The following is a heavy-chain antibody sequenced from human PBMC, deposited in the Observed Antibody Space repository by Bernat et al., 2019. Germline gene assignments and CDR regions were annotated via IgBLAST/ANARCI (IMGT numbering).Heavy chain of an antibody. V-gene: IGHV1-46*01. D-gene: IGHD2-8*01. CDR1: GFTFTNYY. J-gene: IGHJ4*02. Sequence: QVQLLQSGAEVKKPGAAVKVSCKASGFTFTNYYMHWVRQAPGQGLEWMGLIIPSGGNTDYAQKFQGRVTMTTDTSTNTVYMELSSLTSEDTAVYYCAREMGRTCYFDYWGQGTLLTVSS. CDR2: IIPSGGNT. CDR3: AREMGRTCYFDY.